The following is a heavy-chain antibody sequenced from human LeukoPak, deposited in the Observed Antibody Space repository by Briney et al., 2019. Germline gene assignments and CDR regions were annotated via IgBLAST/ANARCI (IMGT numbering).Heavy chain of an antibody. D-gene: IGHD3-16*01. Sequence: PSETLSLTCAVYGGSFSGYYWSWIRQPPGKGLEWMGEINHSGSTNYNPSLKSRVTISVDTSKNQFSLKLSSVTAADTAVYYCARGLRRLGIWGQGTMVTVSS. CDR3: ARGLRRLGI. CDR1: GGSFSGYY. V-gene: IGHV4-34*01. J-gene: IGHJ3*02. CDR2: INHSGST.